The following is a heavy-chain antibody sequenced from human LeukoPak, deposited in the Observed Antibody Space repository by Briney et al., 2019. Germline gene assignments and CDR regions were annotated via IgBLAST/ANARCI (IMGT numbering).Heavy chain of an antibody. V-gene: IGHV1-8*02. CDR1: GYTFTSYD. D-gene: IGHD3-22*01. CDR2: MNPNSGNT. Sequence: GASVKVSCKASGYTFTSYDINWVRQATGQGLEWMGWMNPNSGNTGYAQKFQGRVTMTRNTSISTAYMELSSLRSEDTAVYYCARVGYYDSSGYYYGSYYYYYMDVWGKGTTVTISS. CDR3: ARVGYYDSSGYYYGSYYYYYMDV. J-gene: IGHJ6*03.